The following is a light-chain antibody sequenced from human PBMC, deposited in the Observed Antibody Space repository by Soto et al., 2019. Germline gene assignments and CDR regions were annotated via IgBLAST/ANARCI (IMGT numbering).Light chain of an antibody. J-gene: IGKJ3*01. CDR1: QSISSW. V-gene: IGKV1-5*01. Sequence: DITMTQSPSTLSAYVGDSVTITCRASQSISSWLAWYQQKPGKAPKLLMYDAYSFESGIPSRFGCRRSGTEFTLCIYSLHPDDSATYYFEQYNRYSITFDTETKVHI. CDR2: DAY. CDR3: EQYNRYSIT.